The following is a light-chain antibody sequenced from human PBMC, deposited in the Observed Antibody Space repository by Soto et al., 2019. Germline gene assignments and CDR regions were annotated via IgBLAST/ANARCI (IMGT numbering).Light chain of an antibody. CDR2: KAS. Sequence: DIQMTQSPSTLSASVGDRVTITCRASQSISSWLAWYQQKPGKAPKLLIYKASSLESGVPSRFSGSGSGTEFTLTISSLQPDDFATYYCQQDTSYPWTSGQGTKGEIK. CDR1: QSISSW. CDR3: QQDTSYPWT. V-gene: IGKV1-5*03. J-gene: IGKJ1*01.